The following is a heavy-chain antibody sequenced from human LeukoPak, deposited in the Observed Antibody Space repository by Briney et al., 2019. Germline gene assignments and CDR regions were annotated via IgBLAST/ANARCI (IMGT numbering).Heavy chain of an antibody. Sequence: GGSMKVSCKASGITFTNYAISWVRQAPGQGLEWMGAIGPIYDVTNYAQTFRGRVTMTADESTSTAYMELRSLTSEDTAMYYCARIYYGSGSPDGYWGQGTLVTVSS. CDR2: IGPIYDVT. D-gene: IGHD3-10*01. CDR1: GITFTNYA. J-gene: IGHJ4*02. V-gene: IGHV1-69*01. CDR3: ARIYYGSGSPDGY.